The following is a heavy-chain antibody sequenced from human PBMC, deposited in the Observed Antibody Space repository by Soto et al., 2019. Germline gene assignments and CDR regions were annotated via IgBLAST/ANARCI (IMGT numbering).Heavy chain of an antibody. V-gene: IGHV5-51*01. D-gene: IGHD4-4*01. J-gene: IGHJ6*03. CDR1: GYSFTSYW. Sequence: GESLKISCKGSGYSFTSYWIGWVRQMPGKGLEWMGIIYPGDSDTRYSPSFQGQVTISADKSISTAYLQWSSLKASDTAMYYCARHNVPQGTVTLGRNYYMDVWGKGTTVTVSS. CDR2: IYPGDSDT. CDR3: ARHNVPQGTVTLGRNYYMDV.